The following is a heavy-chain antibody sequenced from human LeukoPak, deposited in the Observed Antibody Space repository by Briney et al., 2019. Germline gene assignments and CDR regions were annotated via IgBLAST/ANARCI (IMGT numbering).Heavy chain of an antibody. CDR3: ARLATFYDDYSPFDF. Sequence: SETLSLTCTVSGGSISSSSYYWGWIRQPPGKGLEWIGSIYYSGSTYYNPSLKSRVTISVDTSKNQFSLKLSSVTAADTAVYYCARLATFYDDYSPFDFWGQGTLVTVSP. CDR1: GGSISSSSYY. D-gene: IGHD2/OR15-2a*01. V-gene: IGHV4-39*07. CDR2: IYYSGST. J-gene: IGHJ4*02.